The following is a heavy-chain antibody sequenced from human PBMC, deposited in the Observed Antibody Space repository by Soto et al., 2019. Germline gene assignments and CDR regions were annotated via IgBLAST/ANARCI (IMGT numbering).Heavy chain of an antibody. Sequence: GASVKVSCKASGYTFTGYYMHWVRQAPGQGLEWMGWIDPNSGGTNYAQKFQGRVTMTRDTSISTAYMELTRVRSDDTAVYYCARIPGIVVAGTLPVYHDYWGQGTQVTVSS. CDR3: ARIPGIVVAGTLPVYHDY. CDR2: IDPNSGGT. J-gene: IGHJ4*02. CDR1: GYTFTGYY. D-gene: IGHD6-19*01. V-gene: IGHV1-2*02.